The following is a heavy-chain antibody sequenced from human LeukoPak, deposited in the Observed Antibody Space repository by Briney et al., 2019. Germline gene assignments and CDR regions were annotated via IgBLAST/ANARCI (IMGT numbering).Heavy chain of an antibody. D-gene: IGHD6-13*01. CDR3: ARDGVAPGLYFDL. Sequence: PGGSLRLSCAVAGFAFTDYWMNGGRQAPGKGLEGVASIRQDGGEKYYVDSVKGRFTISRDNAKNSLYLQMSALRAEDTAVYYCARDGVAPGLYFDLWGQGTLVTVSS. V-gene: IGHV3-7*01. J-gene: IGHJ4*01. CDR1: GFAFTDYW. CDR2: IRQDGGEK.